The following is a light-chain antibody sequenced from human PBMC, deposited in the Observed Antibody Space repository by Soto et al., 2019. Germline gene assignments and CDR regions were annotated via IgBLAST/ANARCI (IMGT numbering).Light chain of an antibody. Sequence: IVLTQSPGTLSLSPGERATFSCRASQSVSSSYIAWYQQKPGQAPRLLIYGASSRATGIPDRFSGSGSGTDFTLTISRLEPEDFAVYYCQQYGSSPRTFGQGTKVDIK. CDR2: GAS. CDR3: QQYGSSPRT. J-gene: IGKJ1*01. CDR1: QSVSSSY. V-gene: IGKV3-20*01.